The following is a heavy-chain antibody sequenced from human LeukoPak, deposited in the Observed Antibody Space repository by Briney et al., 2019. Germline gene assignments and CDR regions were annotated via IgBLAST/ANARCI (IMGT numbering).Heavy chain of an antibody. J-gene: IGHJ3*02. V-gene: IGHV3-64*04. CDR2: ISSNGGST. D-gene: IGHD6-19*01. CDR3: ARSVIAVAGYDAFDI. Sequence: PGGSLRLSCSASGFTFSNYAMYWVRQAPGKGLEYISAISSNGGSTYYADSVKGRFTISRDNAKNSLYLEMNSLRDEDTAVYYCARSVIAVAGYDAFDIWGQGTVVTVSS. CDR1: GFTFSNYA.